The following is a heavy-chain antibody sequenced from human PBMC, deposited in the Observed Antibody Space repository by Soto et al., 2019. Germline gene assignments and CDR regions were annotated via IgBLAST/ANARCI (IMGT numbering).Heavy chain of an antibody. Sequence: QVQLQESGPGLVKPSETLSLTCTVSGGSISSYYWSWIRQPPGKGLEWIGYIYYSGSTNYNPSLTSRITISVDTSKNKFSLKLSSVTAADTPVYYCARRYGSCFDYWGQGTLVTVSS. CDR1: GGSISSYY. CDR3: ARRYGSCFDY. J-gene: IGHJ4*02. D-gene: IGHD5-18*01. V-gene: IGHV4-59*08. CDR2: IYYSGST.